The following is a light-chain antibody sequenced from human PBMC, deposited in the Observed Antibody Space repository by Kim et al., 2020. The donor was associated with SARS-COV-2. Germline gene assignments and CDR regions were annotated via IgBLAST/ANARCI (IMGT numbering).Light chain of an antibody. CDR3: QHYHVHPRT. J-gene: IGKJ1*01. Sequence: ASVGDRVTITCRASQGINNYLAWYQQNPGKAPKLLIYATSTLESGVPSRFSGSGSGTEFTLTISSLQPEDFATYSCQHYHVHPRTFGQGTKVDIK. CDR1: QGINNY. CDR2: ATS. V-gene: IGKV1-9*01.